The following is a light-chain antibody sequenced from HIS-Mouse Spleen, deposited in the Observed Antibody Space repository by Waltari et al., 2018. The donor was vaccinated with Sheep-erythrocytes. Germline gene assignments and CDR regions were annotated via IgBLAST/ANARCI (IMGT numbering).Light chain of an antibody. V-gene: IGLV2-11*01. CDR3: CSYAGSYNYV. CDR2: DVS. Sequence: QSALTQPRSVSGSPGQSVPISCTGTSSAVVGYNYVSWYQQHPGKAPKLRIYDVSKLPSGVPDRFSGSKSGNTASLTISGLQAEDEADYYCCSYAGSYNYVFGTGTKVTVL. J-gene: IGLJ1*01. CDR1: SSAVVGYNY.